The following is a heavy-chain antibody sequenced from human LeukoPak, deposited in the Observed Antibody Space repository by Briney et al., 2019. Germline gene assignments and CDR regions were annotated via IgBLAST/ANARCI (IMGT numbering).Heavy chain of an antibody. D-gene: IGHD6-19*01. V-gene: IGHV4-34*01. Sequence: PSETLSLTCAVYGGSFSGYYWSWIRQPPGKGLEWIGEINHSGSTYYNPSLKSRVTISVDRSENQFSLKLSSVTAADTAVYYCARGTGGQWLVNWFDPWGLGTLVTVSS. CDR3: ARGTGGQWLVNWFDP. J-gene: IGHJ5*02. CDR2: INHSGST. CDR1: GGSFSGYY.